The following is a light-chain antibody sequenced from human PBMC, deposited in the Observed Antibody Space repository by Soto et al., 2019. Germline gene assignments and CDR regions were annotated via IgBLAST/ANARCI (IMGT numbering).Light chain of an antibody. CDR3: QEYNTWPWT. CDR1: QSVSSSY. Sequence: EMVLTQSPGTLSLSPGERATLSCRASQSVSSSYLAWYQQKIGQAPRVLIYGASTRATGIPDRLSGSGSGTEFILTISSLQSEDFAVYYCQEYNTWPWTFGQGTKVDIK. V-gene: IGKV3-15*01. CDR2: GAS. J-gene: IGKJ1*01.